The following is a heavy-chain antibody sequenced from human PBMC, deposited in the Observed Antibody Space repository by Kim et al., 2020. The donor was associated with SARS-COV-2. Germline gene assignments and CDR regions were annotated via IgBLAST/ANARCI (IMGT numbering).Heavy chain of an antibody. CDR2: VHPDGGT. CDR3: AGQIVVISSAAFDI. J-gene: IGHJ3*02. V-gene: IGHV4-34*01. Sequence: SETLSLTCGVYGGPFAGYYWSWVRQSPGKGLEWIGDVHPDGGTNYNPSLKSRVTISLDTSKSELSLNLASVTAADTAVYYCAGQIVVISSAAFDIWGPGSVVIVSS. CDR1: GGPFAGYY. D-gene: IGHD2-21*01.